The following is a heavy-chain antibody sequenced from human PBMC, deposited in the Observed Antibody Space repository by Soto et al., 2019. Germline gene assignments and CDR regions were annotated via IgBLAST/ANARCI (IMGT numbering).Heavy chain of an antibody. Sequence: EVQLVESGGGLVQPGGSRRLSCAASGFTFSSYSMNWVRQAPGKGLEWVSYISSSSSTIYYADSVKGRFTISRDNAKNSLYLQMNSLRDEDTAVYYCARVSTLWAPDLGYWGQGTLVTVSS. J-gene: IGHJ4*02. CDR3: ARVSTLWAPDLGY. CDR1: GFTFSSYS. CDR2: ISSSSSTI. D-gene: IGHD3-16*01. V-gene: IGHV3-48*02.